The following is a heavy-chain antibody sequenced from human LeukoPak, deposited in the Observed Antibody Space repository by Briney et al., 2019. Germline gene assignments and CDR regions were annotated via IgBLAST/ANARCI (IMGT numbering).Heavy chain of an antibody. CDR2: IIPILGIA. CDR3: ARDLVYCVGNCYDDY. J-gene: IGHJ4*02. V-gene: IGHV1-69*04. D-gene: IGHD2-21*02. Sequence: GASVKVSCKASGGTFSSYAISWVRQAPGQGLEWMGRIIPILGIANYAQKFQGRVTITADKSTSTAYMELSSLRSEDTAVYYCARDLVYCVGNCYDDYWGQGTLVTVSS. CDR1: GGTFSSYA.